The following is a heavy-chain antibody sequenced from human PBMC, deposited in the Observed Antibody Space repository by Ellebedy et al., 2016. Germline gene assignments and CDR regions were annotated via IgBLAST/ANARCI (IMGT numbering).Heavy chain of an antibody. CDR3: ARGYCSGGRCYAYGMDV. V-gene: IGHV4-59*01. Sequence: SETLSLXCTVSGDSISGYYWSWVRQPPGKGLEWIGYVYYSGTPNYNPSLKSRVTISLDRSNNQFSLKLTSVTAADTAVYYCARGYCSGGRCYAYGMDVWGQGTTVTVSS. CDR2: VYYSGTP. D-gene: IGHD2-15*01. J-gene: IGHJ6*02. CDR1: GDSISGYY.